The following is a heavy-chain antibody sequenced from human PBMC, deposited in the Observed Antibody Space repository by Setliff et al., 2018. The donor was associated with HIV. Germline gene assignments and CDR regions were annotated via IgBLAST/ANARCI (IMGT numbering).Heavy chain of an antibody. CDR2: IWYDGSNK. V-gene: IGHV3-33*06. J-gene: IGHJ4*02. CDR3: AKDPGGTSGYYEAVESYFDY. Sequence: PGGSLRLSCAVSGFTFSNYGMHWVRQAPGKGLEWVAVIWYDGSNKFYADSVKGRFTISKDNSKNTLSLQMNSLRDEDTAVYYCAKDPGGTSGYYEAVESYFDYWGQGTLVTV. CDR1: GFTFSNYG. D-gene: IGHD3-22*01.